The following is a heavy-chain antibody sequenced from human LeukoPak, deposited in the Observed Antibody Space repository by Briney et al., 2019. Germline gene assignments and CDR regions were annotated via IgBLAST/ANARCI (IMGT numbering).Heavy chain of an antibody. Sequence: PSETLSLTCTVSGDSISSSYWSWIRQPPGKGLEWIGYIYYSGSTNYNPSLKSRVTISVDTSKNQFSLKLSSVTAADTAVYYCARGSGWYLFWGQGTLVTVSS. V-gene: IGHV4-59*01. D-gene: IGHD6-19*01. CDR3: ARGSGWYLF. CDR1: GDSISSSY. CDR2: IYYSGST. J-gene: IGHJ4*02.